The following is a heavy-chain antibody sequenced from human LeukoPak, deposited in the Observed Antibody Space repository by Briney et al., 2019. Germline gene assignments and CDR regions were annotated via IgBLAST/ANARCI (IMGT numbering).Heavy chain of an antibody. CDR2: INHSGST. CDR1: GGSFSGYY. V-gene: IGHV4-34*01. D-gene: IGHD3-22*01. J-gene: IGHJ4*02. Sequence: SETLSLTCAVYGGSFSGYYWSWIRQPPGKGLEWIGEINHSGSTNYNPSLKSRVTISVDTSKNQFSLKLSSVTAADTAVYYCARGHYYDSSGSNTEGYWGQGTLVTVSS. CDR3: ARGHYYDSSGSNTEGY.